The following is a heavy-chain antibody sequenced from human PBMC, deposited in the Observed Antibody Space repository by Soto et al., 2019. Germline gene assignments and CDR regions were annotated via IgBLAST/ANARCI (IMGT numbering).Heavy chain of an antibody. D-gene: IGHD2-2*01. V-gene: IGHV1-69*01. CDR2: IIPIFGTA. CDR3: ARDFSDLGYSSSTSCRNAFDI. Sequence: QVQLVQSGAEVKKPGSSVKVSCKASGGTFSSYAISWVRQAPGQGLEWMGGIIPIFGTANYAQKFQGRVTITADESTSTAYMELSSLRSEDTAVYYCARDFSDLGYSSSTSCRNAFDIWGQGTMVTVSS. J-gene: IGHJ3*02. CDR1: GGTFSSYA.